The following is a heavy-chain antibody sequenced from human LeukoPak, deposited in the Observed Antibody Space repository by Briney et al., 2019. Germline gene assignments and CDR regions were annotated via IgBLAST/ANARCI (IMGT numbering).Heavy chain of an antibody. CDR3: ARGPIQLWIHNAMDV. CDR2: IRSKAYRGTT. Sequence: GGSLRLSCTGSRFTFGYHAMSWVRQAPGKGLEWVGFIRSKAYRGTTEYAASVKGRFTISRDDSASIAYLRMNSLKTEDTAVYYCARGPIQLWIHNAMDVWGQGATVTVSS. D-gene: IGHD1-1*01. CDR1: RFTFGYHA. J-gene: IGHJ6*02. V-gene: IGHV3-49*04.